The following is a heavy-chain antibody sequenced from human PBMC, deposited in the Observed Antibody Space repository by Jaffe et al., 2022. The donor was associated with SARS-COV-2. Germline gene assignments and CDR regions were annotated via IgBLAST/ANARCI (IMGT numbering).Heavy chain of an antibody. CDR2: ISGTGGDT. Sequence: EVQLLESGGGLVQPGGSLRLSCAASGFTFSAYAMNWVRQAPGRGLEWVSAISGTGGDTYYADSVKGRFTISRDNSKNTVYLQMNSLRAEDTAVYYCAKDPYGSGSYPLDYWGQGTLVTVSS. D-gene: IGHD3-10*01. V-gene: IGHV3-23*01. CDR1: GFTFSAYA. J-gene: IGHJ4*02. CDR3: AKDPYGSGSYPLDY.